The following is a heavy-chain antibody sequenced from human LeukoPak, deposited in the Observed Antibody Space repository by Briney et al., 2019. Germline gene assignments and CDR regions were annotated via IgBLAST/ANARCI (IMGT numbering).Heavy chain of an antibody. CDR2: ITGGGDTT. CDR1: AFTFSNYA. Sequence: PGESLRLSCAASAFTFSNYAMSWVRRAPGKGLEWVSAITGGGDTTYYADSVKGRFTISRDNSKNTLYLLMNSLRAEDTAVYYCVKADVEYYSGSGSHFFDCWGQGTLVTVSS. CDR3: VKADVEYYSGSGSHFFDC. J-gene: IGHJ4*02. D-gene: IGHD3-10*01. V-gene: IGHV3-23*01.